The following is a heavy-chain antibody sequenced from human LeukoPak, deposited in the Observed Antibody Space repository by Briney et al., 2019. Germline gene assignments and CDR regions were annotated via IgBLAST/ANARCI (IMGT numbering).Heavy chain of an antibody. CDR2: VYYTGST. V-gene: IGHV4-59*01. J-gene: IGHJ4*02. CDR3: AREGCSGGSCYIDY. Sequence: SETLSLTCTVSGGSISSYYWSWVRQPPGKGLEWIGFVYYTGSTNYSPSLKSRVTISVDTSKNQFSLKLRSVTAADTAVYYCAREGCSGGSCYIDYWGQGTLVTVSS. CDR1: GGSISSYY. D-gene: IGHD2-15*01.